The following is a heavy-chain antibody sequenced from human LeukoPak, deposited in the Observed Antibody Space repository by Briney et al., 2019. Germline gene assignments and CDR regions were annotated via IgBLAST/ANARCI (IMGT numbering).Heavy chain of an antibody. CDR2: INHSGST. CDR3: ARVPRQWLAPEPRRSYYFDY. CDR1: GGSFSGYY. D-gene: IGHD6-19*01. J-gene: IGHJ4*02. Sequence: SETLSLTCAVYGGSFSGYYWSWIRQPPGKGLEWIGEINHSGSTNYNPSLKSRVTISVDTSKNQFSLKLSSVTAADTAVYYCARVPRQWLAPEPRRSYYFDYWGQGTLVTVSS. V-gene: IGHV4-34*01.